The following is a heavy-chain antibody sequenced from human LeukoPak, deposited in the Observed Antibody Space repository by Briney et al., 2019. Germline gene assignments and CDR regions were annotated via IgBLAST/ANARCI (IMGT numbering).Heavy chain of an antibody. CDR3: ARVQGSSGWYIFDY. J-gene: IGHJ4*02. D-gene: IGHD6-19*01. V-gene: IGHV1-18*04. CDR1: GYTFTDYY. Sequence: GASVKVSCKASGYTFTDYYVHWVRQASGQGLEWMGWISAYNANTNFAQNLQGRVTMTTDTSTSTAYMELRSLRSDDTAVYYCARVQGSSGWYIFDYWGQGTLVTVSS. CDR2: ISAYNANT.